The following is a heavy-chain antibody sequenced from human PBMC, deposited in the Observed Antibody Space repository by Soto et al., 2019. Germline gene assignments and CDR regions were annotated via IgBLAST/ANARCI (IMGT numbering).Heavy chain of an antibody. V-gene: IGHV4-30-4*01. CDR1: GGSINSGDYY. CDR2: IYYSGTT. D-gene: IGHD3-22*01. J-gene: IGHJ4*02. CDR3: ARDDTYDTSGIDY. Sequence: QVQLQESGPGLVKPSETLSLTCTVSGGSINSGDYYWSWIRQPPGKGLEWIGYIYYSGTTYCNPSLKSRVTISVDRSKNQFSLRLSSVTAADTAVYYCARDDTYDTSGIDYWGQGTLVTVSS.